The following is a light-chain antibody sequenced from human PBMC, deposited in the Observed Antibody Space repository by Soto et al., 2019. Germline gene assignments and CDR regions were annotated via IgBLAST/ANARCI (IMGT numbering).Light chain of an antibody. J-gene: IGKJ2*01. Sequence: EIVMTQSPATLSVSPGERATLSCRASQSVSSNLAGYQQKPGQAPRLLIYGASTRATGFPARFSGSGSGTEFTLTISSLQSEDFAVYYCQQYNNWPPANTFGQGTKLEIK. CDR2: GAS. CDR1: QSVSSN. V-gene: IGKV3-15*01. CDR3: QQYNNWPPANT.